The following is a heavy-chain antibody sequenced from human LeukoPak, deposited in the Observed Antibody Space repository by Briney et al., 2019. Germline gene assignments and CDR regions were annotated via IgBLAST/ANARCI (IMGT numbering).Heavy chain of an antibody. Sequence: GGSLRLSCAASGFTFSSYAMSWVRQAPGKGLEWVSAISGSGGSTYYADSVKGRFTISRDNSKNTLYLQMNSLRAEDTAVYYCAKDLSAYNWKNWFDPWGQGTLVTVSS. D-gene: IGHD1-1*01. CDR3: AKDLSAYNWKNWFDP. CDR2: ISGSGGST. J-gene: IGHJ5*02. V-gene: IGHV3-23*01. CDR1: GFTFSSYA.